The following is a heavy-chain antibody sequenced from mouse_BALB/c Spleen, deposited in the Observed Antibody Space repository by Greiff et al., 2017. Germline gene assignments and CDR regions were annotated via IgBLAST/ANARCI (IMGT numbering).Heavy chain of an antibody. CDR2: IYPGGGYT. Sequence: QVHVKQSGAELVRPGTSVKISCKASGYTFTNYWLGWVKQRPGHGLEWIGDIYPGGGYTNYNEKFKGKATLTADTSSSTAYMQLSSLTSEDSAVYFCARGRYDAMDYWGQGTSVTVSS. J-gene: IGHJ4*01. V-gene: IGHV1-63*02. CDR1: GYTFTNYW. CDR3: ARGRYDAMDY.